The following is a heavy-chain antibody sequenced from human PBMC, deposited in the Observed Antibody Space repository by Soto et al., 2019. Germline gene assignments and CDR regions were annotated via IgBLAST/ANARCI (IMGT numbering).Heavy chain of an antibody. CDR3: ERNRVWYDYIWGSYRPTKSLFDY. V-gene: IGHV4-34*01. CDR1: GGSFSGYY. J-gene: IGHJ4*02. CDR2: INHSGST. Sequence: SETLSLTCAVYGGSFSGYYWSWIRQPPGKGLEWIGEINHSGSTNYNPSLKSRVTISVDTSKNQFSLKLSSVTAADTAVYYCERNRVWYDYIWGSYRPTKSLFDYWGQGTLVTVSS. D-gene: IGHD3-16*02.